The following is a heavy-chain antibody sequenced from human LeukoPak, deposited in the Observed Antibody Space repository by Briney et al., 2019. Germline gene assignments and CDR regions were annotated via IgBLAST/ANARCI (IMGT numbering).Heavy chain of an antibody. CDR2: ISSNGGST. V-gene: IGHV3-64*01. D-gene: IGHD2-15*01. CDR1: GFTFSSYA. CDR3: ARDKGGPDY. J-gene: IGHJ4*02. Sequence: GGSLRLSCAASGFTFSSYAMHWVRQAPGKGLEYVSAISSNGGSTYYANSVKGRFTISRDNSKNTLYLQMGSLRAEDMAVYYCARDKGGPDYWGQGTLVTVSS.